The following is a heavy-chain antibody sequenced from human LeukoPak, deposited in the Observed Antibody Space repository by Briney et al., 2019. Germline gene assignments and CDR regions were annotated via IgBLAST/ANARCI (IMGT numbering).Heavy chain of an antibody. V-gene: IGHV1-8*01. D-gene: IGHD5-12*01. CDR2: MNPNSGNT. CDR1: GYTFTSYD. Sequence: ASVKVSCKASGYTFTSYDINWVRQATGQGLGWMGWMNPNSGNTGYAQKFQGRVTMTRNTSISTAHMELSSLRFEDTAVYYCASMGVARYSGYDLDYWGQGTLVTVSS. J-gene: IGHJ4*02. CDR3: ASMGVARYSGYDLDY.